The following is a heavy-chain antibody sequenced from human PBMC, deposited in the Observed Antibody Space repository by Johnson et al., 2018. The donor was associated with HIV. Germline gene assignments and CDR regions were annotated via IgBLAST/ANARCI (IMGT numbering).Heavy chain of an antibody. CDR1: GFTFDDYA. V-gene: IGHV3-9*01. J-gene: IGHJ3*02. CDR3: ARDLGVATAKVNAFDI. CDR2: ISWNSGSI. Sequence: EVQLVESGGGLVQPGRSLRLSCAASGFTFDDYAMHWVRQAPGKGLEWVSGISWNSGSIGYADSVKGRFTISRDNAKNSLYLQMNSLRAEDTAVYYCARDLGVATAKVNAFDIWGQGTMVTVSS. D-gene: IGHD5-12*01.